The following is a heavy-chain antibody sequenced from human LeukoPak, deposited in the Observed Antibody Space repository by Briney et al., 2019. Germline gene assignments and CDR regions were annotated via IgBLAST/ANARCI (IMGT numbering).Heavy chain of an antibody. V-gene: IGHV3-23*01. Sequence: GGSLELSCAASGFTFSSYAMNWVRQAPGKGLEWVSAISGSGGSTYYADSVKGRFTISRDNSKNTLYLQMNSLRAEDTAVYYCAKVRGSGSFDYWGQGTLVTVSS. CDR2: ISGSGGST. CDR3: AKVRGSGSFDY. CDR1: GFTFSSYA. D-gene: IGHD2-15*01. J-gene: IGHJ4*02.